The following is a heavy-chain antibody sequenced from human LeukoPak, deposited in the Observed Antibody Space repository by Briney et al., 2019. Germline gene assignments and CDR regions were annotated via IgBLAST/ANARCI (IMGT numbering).Heavy chain of an antibody. CDR1: GFTFSSYS. J-gene: IGHJ4*02. CDR2: ISSSSSYI. Sequence: GGSLRLSCAASGFTFSSYSMNWVRQAPGKGLEWVSSISSSSSYIYYADSVKGRFTISRDNAMNSLYLQMNSLRAEDTAVYYCARALPRYCSGGSCYPPYFDYWGQGTLVTVSS. V-gene: IGHV3-21*01. CDR3: ARALPRYCSGGSCYPPYFDY. D-gene: IGHD2-15*01.